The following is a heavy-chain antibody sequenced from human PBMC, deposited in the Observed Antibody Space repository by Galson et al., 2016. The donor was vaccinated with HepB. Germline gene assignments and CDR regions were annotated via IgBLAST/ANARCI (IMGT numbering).Heavy chain of an antibody. Sequence: SLRLSCAASGFTFSDYYMNWIRQAPGKGLEWVSYISSSGSYIYYADSVKGRFTISRDNAKNSLYLQMDSLRAEDTAVYYCARGDRHSSSWRGFDYWGQGTLVTVSS. D-gene: IGHD6-13*01. CDR1: GFTFSDYY. CDR2: ISSSGSYI. CDR3: ARGDRHSSSWRGFDY. V-gene: IGHV3-11*01. J-gene: IGHJ4*02.